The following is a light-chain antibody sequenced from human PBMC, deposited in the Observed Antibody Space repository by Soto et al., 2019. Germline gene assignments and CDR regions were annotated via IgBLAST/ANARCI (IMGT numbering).Light chain of an antibody. CDR1: SSDVGASNF. CDR2: EVS. CDR3: SSYAGSNNVV. J-gene: IGLJ3*02. Sequence: QSALTQPASVSGSPGQSITISCTGTSSDVGASNFVSWYQQHPNKAPKLLIYEVSDRSLGVPDRFSGSKSGNTASLTVSGLQAEDEADYYCSSYAGSNNVVFGGGTKLTVL. V-gene: IGLV2-8*01.